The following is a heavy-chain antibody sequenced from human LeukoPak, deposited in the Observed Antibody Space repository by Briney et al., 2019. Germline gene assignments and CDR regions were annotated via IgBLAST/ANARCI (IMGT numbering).Heavy chain of an antibody. CDR1: GFNFIDYR. CDR3: ARDHRYAFDN. D-gene: IGHD5-12*01. Sequence: PGGSLRLSCAASGFNFIDYRMNWVRQAPGKGLEWISYIGISSGNTKYADSVKGRFTISRDKARNSLYLQMNSLRVEDTAMYYCARDHRYAFDNWGHGTLVTVSS. CDR2: IGISSGNT. J-gene: IGHJ4*01. V-gene: IGHV3-48*01.